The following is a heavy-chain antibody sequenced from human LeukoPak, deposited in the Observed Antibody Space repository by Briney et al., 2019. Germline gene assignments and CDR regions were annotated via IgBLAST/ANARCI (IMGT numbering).Heavy chain of an antibody. CDR3: ASTTVTTKIVGFDY. J-gene: IGHJ4*02. V-gene: IGHV3-48*01. CDR1: GFTFSSYS. Sequence: GGSLRLSCAASGFTFSSYSMNWVRQAPGKGLEWVSYISSSSSTIYYADSVKGRFTTSRDNAKNSLYLQMNSLRAEDTAVYYCASTTVTTKIVGFDYWGQGTLVTVSS. D-gene: IGHD4-17*01. CDR2: ISSSSSTI.